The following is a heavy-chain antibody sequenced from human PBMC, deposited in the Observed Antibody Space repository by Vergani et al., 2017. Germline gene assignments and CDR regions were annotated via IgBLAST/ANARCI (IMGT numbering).Heavy chain of an antibody. Sequence: QVQLVQSGAEVKKPGSSVKVSCKASGGTFSSYAISWVRQAPGQGLEWMGRIIPILGIANYAQKFQGRVTITADKSTSTASMELSSLRSEDTAVYYCAGGGYCSGGSCYSYYYYGMDVWGQGTTVTVSS. CDR1: GGTFSSYA. J-gene: IGHJ6*02. CDR2: IIPILGIA. CDR3: AGGGYCSGGSCYSYYYYGMDV. V-gene: IGHV1-69*04. D-gene: IGHD2-15*01.